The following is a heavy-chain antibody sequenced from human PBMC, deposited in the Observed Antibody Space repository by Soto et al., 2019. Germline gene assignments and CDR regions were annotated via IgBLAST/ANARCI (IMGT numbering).Heavy chain of an antibody. CDR1: GYTFTSYG. Sequence: QVQLVQSGAEVKKPGASVKVSCKASGYTFTSYGISWVRQAPGQGLEWMGWISAYNGNTNYAQKLQGRVTMTTDTSTSTAYIELRSLRSDDTAVYYCARRGNYDFWSGYGLLRKNTISLTGGPPYYYYYGMDVWGQGTTVTVSS. D-gene: IGHD3-3*01. CDR3: ARRGNYDFWSGYGLLRKNTISLTGGPPYYYYYGMDV. V-gene: IGHV1-18*01. CDR2: ISAYNGNT. J-gene: IGHJ6*02.